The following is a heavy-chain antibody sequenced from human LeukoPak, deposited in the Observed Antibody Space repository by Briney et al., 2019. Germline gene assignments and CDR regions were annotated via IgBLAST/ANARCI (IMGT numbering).Heavy chain of an antibody. D-gene: IGHD6-13*01. CDR2: INHSGST. CDR3: ARRGSSSWYSYWVSHFDL. CDR1: GGSFSGYY. V-gene: IGHV4-34*01. Sequence: SETLSLTCAVYGGSFSGYYCSWIRQPPGKGLEWIGEINHSGSTNYNPSLKSRVTISVDTSKNQFSLKLSSVTAADTAVYYCARRGSSSWYSYWVSHFDLWGRGTLVTVSS. J-gene: IGHJ2*01.